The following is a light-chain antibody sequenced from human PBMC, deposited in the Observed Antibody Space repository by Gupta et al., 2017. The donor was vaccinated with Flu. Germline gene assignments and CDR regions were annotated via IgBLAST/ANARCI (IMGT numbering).Light chain of an antibody. CDR3: ATWDDRLNGPV. J-gene: IGLJ3*02. Sequence: QSVLTQPPSASGTPGQRVTISCSGSSSNIGRNTVNWYQQLPGKAPKLLVYSTNQRPSGVPGRFSGSKSGTSASLAISGLQSEDEADYYCATWDDRLNGPVFGGGTELTVL. V-gene: IGLV1-44*01. CDR1: SSNIGRNT. CDR2: STN.